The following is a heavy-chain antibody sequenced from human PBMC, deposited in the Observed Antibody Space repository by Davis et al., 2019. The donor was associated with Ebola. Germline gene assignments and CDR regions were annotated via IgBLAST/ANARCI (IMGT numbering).Heavy chain of an antibody. J-gene: IGHJ6*02. CDR1: GFTFSSYS. V-gene: IGHV3-21*01. Sequence: PGGSLRLSCAASGFTFSSYSMNWVRQAPGKGQEWVSSISSSSSYIYYADSVKGRFTISRDNAKNSLSLQMNSLRDEDTAVYFCVRGAAVVASIYGMDVWGQGTTVTVSS. CDR3: VRGAAVVASIYGMDV. CDR2: ISSSSSYI. D-gene: IGHD2-15*01.